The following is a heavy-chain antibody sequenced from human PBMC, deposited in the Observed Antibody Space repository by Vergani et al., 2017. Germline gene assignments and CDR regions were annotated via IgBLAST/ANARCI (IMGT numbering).Heavy chain of an antibody. J-gene: IGHJ4*02. D-gene: IGHD3-9*01. CDR3: ARXGSFILRYFHWAL. CDR1: GGSITSSSYY. CDR2: IYHSGGA. Sequence: QLPLQESCPGLVKPSETLALTCTVSGGSITSSSYYWGWIRQPPGKGMEWIGNIYHSGGAYYNPSLKGRVNISVDTSKNQFSLEVASVTAADTAIYFCARXGSFILRYFHWALWGQGTLVTVSS. V-gene: IGHV4-39*01.